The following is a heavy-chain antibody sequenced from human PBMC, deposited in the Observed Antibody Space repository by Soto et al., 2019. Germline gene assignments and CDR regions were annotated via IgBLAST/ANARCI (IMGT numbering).Heavy chain of an antibody. CDR1: GGSISSSSYY. D-gene: IGHD6-13*01. J-gene: IGHJ5*02. CDR2: IYYSGST. Sequence: SETLSLTCTVSGGSISSSSYYWGWIRQPPGKGLEWIGSIYYSGSTYYNPSLKSRVTISVDTSKNQFSLKLSSVTAADTAVYYCARPGIAAAGTVGFDPWGQGTRVTVSS. V-gene: IGHV4-39*01. CDR3: ARPGIAAAGTVGFDP.